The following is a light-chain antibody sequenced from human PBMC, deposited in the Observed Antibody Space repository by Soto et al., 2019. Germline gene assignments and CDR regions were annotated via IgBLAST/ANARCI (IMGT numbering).Light chain of an antibody. Sequence: QSVLTQPPSVSAATGQEVTISCSGSSSNIGNNYVSWYQQLPGTAPKLLIFDNNQRPSGIPDRFSGSKSGTSATLGITGLQTGDEADYYCGTWDSSLTAYVFGPGTNVTVL. V-gene: IGLV1-51*01. CDR2: DNN. CDR1: SSNIGNNY. CDR3: GTWDSSLTAYV. J-gene: IGLJ1*01.